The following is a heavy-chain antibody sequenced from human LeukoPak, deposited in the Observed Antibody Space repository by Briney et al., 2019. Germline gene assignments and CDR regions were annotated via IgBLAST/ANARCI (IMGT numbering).Heavy chain of an antibody. J-gene: IGHJ4*02. CDR2: IYHHGAT. V-gene: IGHV4-4*02. Sequence: SESLSLTCAVSGGFISSNNWWSWVRQPPGWGLDWIGEIYHHGATNYNPSLKSRVTLSVDKSKNQFSLELTSVTAADTAVYYCARMGSSSTYFHSWGQRTLVTVSS. CDR1: GGFISSNNW. CDR3: ARMGSSSTYFHS. D-gene: IGHD6-13*01.